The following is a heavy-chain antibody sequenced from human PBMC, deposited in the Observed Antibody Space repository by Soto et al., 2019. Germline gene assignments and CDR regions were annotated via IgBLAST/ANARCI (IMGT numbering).Heavy chain of an antibody. CDR1: GGSFSGYQ. V-gene: IGHV4-34*01. CDR3: ARGLILWFGEFSRRGGYYYFMDV. J-gene: IGHJ6*03. CDR2: INDSGNI. Sequence: QVQLQQWGAGLLKPSETLSLTCAVYGGSFSGYQWSWIRQTPGKGLEWIGEINDSGNINYNPSLKSRVTILVDTAKKQVCLKLSSVTAADTAVYYCARGLILWFGEFSRRGGYYYFMDVWGKGTTVTVSS. D-gene: IGHD3-10*01.